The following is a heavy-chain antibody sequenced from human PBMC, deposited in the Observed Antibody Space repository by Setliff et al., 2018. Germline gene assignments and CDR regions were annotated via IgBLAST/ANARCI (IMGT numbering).Heavy chain of an antibody. Sequence: SETLSLTCTVSGGSISSGSYYWSWIRQTAGKGLEWIGHIYTSGGTNYNPTLKSRVTISVDTSKNQVSLKLSSVTAADTAVYYCARVKWAAAGTGRGYFGYWGQGTLVTVSS. J-gene: IGHJ4*02. V-gene: IGHV4-61*09. CDR3: ARVKWAAAGTGRGYFGY. CDR2: IYTSGGT. D-gene: IGHD6-13*01. CDR1: GGSISSGSYY.